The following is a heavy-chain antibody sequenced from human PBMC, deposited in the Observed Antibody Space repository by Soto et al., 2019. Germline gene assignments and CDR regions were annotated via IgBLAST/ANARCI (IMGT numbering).Heavy chain of an antibody. D-gene: IGHD5-12*01. CDR3: ASSMVATPKLDY. Sequence: SEPLSLTCAVSGGSISSGGYSWSWIRQPPGKGLEWIGYIYHSGSTYYNPSLKSRVTISVDRSKNQFSLKLSSVTAADTAVYYCASSMVATPKLDYWGQGTLVTVSS. V-gene: IGHV4-30-2*01. CDR1: GGSISSGGYS. J-gene: IGHJ4*02. CDR2: IYHSGST.